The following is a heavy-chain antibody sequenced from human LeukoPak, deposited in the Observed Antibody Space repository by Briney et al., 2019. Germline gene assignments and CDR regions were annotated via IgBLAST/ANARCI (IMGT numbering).Heavy chain of an antibody. V-gene: IGHV3-66*02. D-gene: IGHD5-18*01. CDR1: GLTVSSNY. J-gene: IGHJ4*02. Sequence: RGSLRLSCTAPGLTVSSNYMSWVRQAPGKGLEWVSVIYSGGSTYYADSVKGRFTISRDNSKNTLYLQMNSLRAEDTAVYYCARGGGYSNGFDYWGQGTLATVSS. CDR2: IYSGGST. CDR3: ARGGGYSNGFDY.